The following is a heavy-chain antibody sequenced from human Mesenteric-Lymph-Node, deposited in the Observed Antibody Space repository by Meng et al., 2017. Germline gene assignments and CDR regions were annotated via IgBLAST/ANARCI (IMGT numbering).Heavy chain of an antibody. CDR1: GGSVSGYY. Sequence: VQLQESGPGLVMPSETLSLTCTVSGGSVSGYYWSWIRQPPGKGLEWIGYIYYSGNTYYNPSLKSRVTISVDTSKNQFSLKLSSVTAEDTAAYYCARHGRGWFDPWGQGTLVTVSS. CDR3: ARHGRGWFDP. CDR2: IYYSGNT. V-gene: IGHV4-59*08. J-gene: IGHJ5*02. D-gene: IGHD3-10*01.